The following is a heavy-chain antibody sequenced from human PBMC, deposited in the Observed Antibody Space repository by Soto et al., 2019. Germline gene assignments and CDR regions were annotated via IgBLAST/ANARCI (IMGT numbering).Heavy chain of an antibody. CDR1: GGTFSSYA. CDR2: IIPIFGTA. V-gene: IGHV1-69*01. Sequence: QVQLVQSGAEVKKPGSSVKVSCKASGGTFSSYAISWVRQAPGQGLEWMGGIIPIFGTANYAQKFQGRVTITADESTSTAYMELSSLRSEDTAVYYCARDGYCTNGVCSTGGYYYYYGMDVWGQVTTVTVSS. D-gene: IGHD2-8*01. J-gene: IGHJ6*02. CDR3: ARDGYCTNGVCSTGGYYYYYGMDV.